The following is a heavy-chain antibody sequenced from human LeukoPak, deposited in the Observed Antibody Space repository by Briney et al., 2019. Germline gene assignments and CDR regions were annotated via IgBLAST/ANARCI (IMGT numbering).Heavy chain of an antibody. CDR1: GGSISSSSYY. D-gene: IGHD2-2*02. CDR3: ARVPPYCSSTSCYTYYYYGMDV. J-gene: IGHJ6*02. V-gene: IGHV4-39*01. Sequence: SETLSLTCTVSGGSISSSSYYWGWIRQPPGKGLEWIGSIYYSGSTYYNPSLKSRVTISVDTSKNQFSLKLSSVTAADTAVYYCARVPPYCSSTSCYTYYYYGMDVWGQGTTVTVSS. CDR2: IYYSGST.